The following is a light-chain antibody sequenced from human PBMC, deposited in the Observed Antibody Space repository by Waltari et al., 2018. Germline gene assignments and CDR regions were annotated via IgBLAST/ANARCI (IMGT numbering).Light chain of an antibody. CDR1: NNFGTH. Sequence: IQMTQSPSSLSASVGDRVTITCRASNNFGTHLNWYQQKPGNAPNLLIYVTSNLESGVPSRFAGSGSGTDFTLTINSVQPEDFATYHCQQTYGQGTFGQGTQLEIK. V-gene: IGKV1-39*01. CDR3: QQTYGQGT. CDR2: VTS. J-gene: IGKJ2*01.